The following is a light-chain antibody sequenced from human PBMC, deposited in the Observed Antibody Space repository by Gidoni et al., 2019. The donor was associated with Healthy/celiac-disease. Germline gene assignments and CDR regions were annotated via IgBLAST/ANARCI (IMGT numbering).Light chain of an antibody. Sequence: IQMTQSPSSLSASVGDRVTITCQASQDISNYLNWYQQKPGKAPKLLIYDASNLETGVPSRFSGSGSGTDFTFTISSLQPEDIATYYCQQYDNLPVFTFXPXTKVDIK. CDR2: DAS. V-gene: IGKV1-33*01. CDR1: QDISNY. J-gene: IGKJ3*01. CDR3: QQYDNLPVFT.